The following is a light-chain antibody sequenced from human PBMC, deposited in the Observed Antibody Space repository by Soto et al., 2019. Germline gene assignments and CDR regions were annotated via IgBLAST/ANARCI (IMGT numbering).Light chain of an antibody. CDR1: QSVSSSY. CDR2: GAS. J-gene: IGKJ3*01. Sequence: EIVLTQSPGTLSLSPGERATLSCRASQSVSSSYLAWYQQKPGQAPRLLIYGASSRATGIPDRFSGSGSGTDFNLTISRLEPEDFTVYYCQQYGSLLFTFGPGTKVDIK. CDR3: QQYGSLLFT. V-gene: IGKV3-20*01.